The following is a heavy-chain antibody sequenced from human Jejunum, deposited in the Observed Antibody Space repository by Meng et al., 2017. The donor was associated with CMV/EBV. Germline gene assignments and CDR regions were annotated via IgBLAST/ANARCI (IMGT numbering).Heavy chain of an antibody. Sequence: SGYNCNTDYRHWVRQAPGQGLEGRGIINQSGDRSIYVQQFQGRVTITGDTSTSTLYMELSGLRSEDTAMYYCARGPLLTASHYYCENWGQGTLVTVSS. CDR2: INQSGDRS. CDR3: ARGPLLTASHYYCEN. V-gene: IGHV1-46*02. CDR1: GYNCNTDY. J-gene: IGHJ4*02. D-gene: IGHD1-26*01.